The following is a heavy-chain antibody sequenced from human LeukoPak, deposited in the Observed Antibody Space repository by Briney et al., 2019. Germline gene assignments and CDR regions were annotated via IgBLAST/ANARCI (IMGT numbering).Heavy chain of an antibody. D-gene: IGHD3-10*01. CDR1: GYTFTGYY. Sequence: ASVKVSCKASGYTFTGYYMHWVRQAPGQGLEWMGRINPNSGGTNYAQKFQGRVTMTRDTSISTAYMELSRLRSDDTAVYYCARLGGGSGSYYNQGYWGQGTLVTVSS. V-gene: IGHV1-2*06. CDR3: ARLGGGSGSYYNQGY. J-gene: IGHJ4*02. CDR2: INPNSGGT.